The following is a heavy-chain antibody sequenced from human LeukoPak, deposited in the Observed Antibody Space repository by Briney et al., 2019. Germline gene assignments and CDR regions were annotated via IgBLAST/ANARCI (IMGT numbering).Heavy chain of an antibody. J-gene: IGHJ4*02. CDR1: GFTFRSYS. V-gene: IGHV3-48*01. CDR3: ARGIAAAEASDY. Sequence: GSLRLSCSGSGFTFRSYSMNWVRQAPGKGLEWVSYISSSSSTIYYADSVKGRFTISRDNAKNSLYLQMNSLRAEDTAVYYCARGIAAAEASDYWDQGTLVTVSS. D-gene: IGHD6-13*01. CDR2: ISSSSSTI.